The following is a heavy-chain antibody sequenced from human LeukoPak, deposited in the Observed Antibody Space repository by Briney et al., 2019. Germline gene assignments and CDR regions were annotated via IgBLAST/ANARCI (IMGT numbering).Heavy chain of an antibody. CDR3: AKPGIAAAGQYYFDY. CDR1: GFTFSSYA. J-gene: IGHJ4*02. D-gene: IGHD6-13*01. Sequence: PGGSLRLSCAASGFTFSSYAMHWVRQAPGKGLEYVSAISSNGGSTYYANSVKGRFTISRDNSKNTLYLQMNSLRAEDTAVYYCAKPGIAAAGQYYFDYWGQGTLVTVSS. V-gene: IGHV3-64*01. CDR2: ISSNGGST.